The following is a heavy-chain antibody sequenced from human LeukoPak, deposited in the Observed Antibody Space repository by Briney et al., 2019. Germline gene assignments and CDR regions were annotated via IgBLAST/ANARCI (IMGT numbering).Heavy chain of an antibody. J-gene: IGHJ5*02. CDR3: ARGDDILTGNRDWFDP. V-gene: IGHV1-2*02. Sequence: ASVKVSCKASGYTFTGNYMHWVRQAPGQGLEWMGWINPNSGGTNYAQKFQGRVSMTRDTSISTAYMEMSRLRSDDTAVYYCARGDDILTGNRDWFDPWGQGTLATV. D-gene: IGHD3-9*01. CDR1: GYTFTGNY. CDR2: INPNSGGT.